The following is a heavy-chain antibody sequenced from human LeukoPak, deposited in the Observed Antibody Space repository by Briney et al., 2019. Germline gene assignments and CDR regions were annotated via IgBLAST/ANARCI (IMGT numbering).Heavy chain of an antibody. CDR2: MNPNSGNT. J-gene: IGHJ6*03. V-gene: IGHV1-8*01. CDR3: ARGFALVYYYYMDV. CDR1: GYTFTSYD. Sequence: ASVTVSCKASGYTFTSYDINWVRQPTGQGLEWMGWMNPNSGNTGYAQKFQGRVTMTRNTSISTAYMELSSLRSEDTAVYYCARGFALVYYYYMDVWGEGTTVTISS. D-gene: IGHD3/OR15-3a*01.